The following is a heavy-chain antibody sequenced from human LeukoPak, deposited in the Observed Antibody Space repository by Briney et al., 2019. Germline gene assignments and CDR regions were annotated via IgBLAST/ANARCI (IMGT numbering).Heavy chain of an antibody. V-gene: IGHV4-39*01. CDR3: ARRGLGYSYGNFDY. Sequence: SETLSLTCTVSGGSISSSSYYWGWIRQPPGKGLEWIGSIYYSGSTYYNPSPKSRVTISVDTSKNQFSLKLSSVTAADTAVYYCARRGLGYSYGNFDYWGQGTLVTVSS. CDR2: IYYSGST. J-gene: IGHJ4*02. D-gene: IGHD5-18*01. CDR1: GGSISSSSYY.